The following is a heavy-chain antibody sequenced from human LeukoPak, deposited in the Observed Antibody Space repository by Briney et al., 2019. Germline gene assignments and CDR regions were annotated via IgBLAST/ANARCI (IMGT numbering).Heavy chain of an antibody. J-gene: IGHJ4*02. CDR3: AKHRDSSDYPRDFDY. Sequence: PGGSLRLSCAASRFTFSSYGMHWVRQTPGKGLEWVAFIRHDGSYQQYADSVKGRFTVSRDNSKDTVYLQMNSLRTEDTAVYYCAKHRDSSDYPRDFDYWGQGTLVTVSS. CDR2: IRHDGSYQ. D-gene: IGHD6-19*01. CDR1: RFTFSSYG. V-gene: IGHV3-30*02.